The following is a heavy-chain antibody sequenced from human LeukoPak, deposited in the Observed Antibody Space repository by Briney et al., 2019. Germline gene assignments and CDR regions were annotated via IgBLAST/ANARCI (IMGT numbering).Heavy chain of an antibody. D-gene: IGHD3-10*01. CDR2: ISTYNGNT. V-gene: IGHV1-18*01. CDR3: ARDGSGVWFDY. Sequence: ASVKVSCKASGYTFTSYGISWVRQAPGQGLEWMGWISTYNGNTNYAQKLQGRVTLTTETSTSTAYMELRSLRSDDTAVYYCARDGSGVWFDYWGQGTLVTVSS. CDR1: GYTFTSYG. J-gene: IGHJ4*02.